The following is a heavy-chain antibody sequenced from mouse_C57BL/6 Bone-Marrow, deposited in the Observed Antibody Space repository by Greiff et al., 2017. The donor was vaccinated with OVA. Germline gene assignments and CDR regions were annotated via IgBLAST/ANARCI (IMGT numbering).Heavy chain of an antibody. Sequence: VQLKQSGAELVKPGASVKLSCKASGYTFTEYTIHWVKQRSGQGLEWIGWFYPGSGSIKYNEKFKDKATLTADKSSSTGYLELSRLTSEDSAVYFCARHEGDYYGSIPWFAYWGQGTLVTVSA. D-gene: IGHD1-1*01. J-gene: IGHJ3*01. CDR3: ARHEGDYYGSIPWFAY. CDR2: FYPGSGSI. CDR1: GYTFTEYT. V-gene: IGHV1-62-2*01.